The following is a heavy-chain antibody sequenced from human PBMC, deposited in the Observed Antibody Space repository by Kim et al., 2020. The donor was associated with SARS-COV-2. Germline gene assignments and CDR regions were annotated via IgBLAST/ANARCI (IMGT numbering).Heavy chain of an antibody. D-gene: IGHD1-26*01. CDR1: GFTFSRFA. CDR3: AKVVSGSYVGTYAFDI. Sequence: GGSLRLSCATSGFTFSRFAMNWFRQAPGKGLEWVSAIGGSGGTTYYAESVKDRFTISRDNSKNTVFLQMRSLRVEDTAVYYCAKVVSGSYVGTYAFDIWGQETRVTVSS. V-gene: IGHV3-23*01. J-gene: IGHJ3*02. CDR2: IGGSGGTT.